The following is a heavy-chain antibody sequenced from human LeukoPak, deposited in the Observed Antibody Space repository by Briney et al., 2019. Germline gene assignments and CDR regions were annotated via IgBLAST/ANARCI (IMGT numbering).Heavy chain of an antibody. CDR2: ISPAGDST. J-gene: IGHJ4*02. V-gene: IGHV3-23*01. D-gene: IGHD2-2*01. Sequence: TGGSLRLSCTASGLTFSDYSMSWVRQAPGAGLEWVSAISPAGDSTTDADSVKGRFTISRDNSKSTLYLQMNGLTAEDTALYYCARRLVTAGITDFFDSWGQGTLVSVSS. CDR1: GLTFSDYS. CDR3: ARRLVTAGITDFFDS.